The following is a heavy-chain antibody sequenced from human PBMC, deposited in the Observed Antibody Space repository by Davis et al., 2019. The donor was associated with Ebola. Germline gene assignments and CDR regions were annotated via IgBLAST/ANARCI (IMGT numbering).Heavy chain of an antibody. CDR3: ARPGFWSGYFGAFDI. D-gene: IGHD3-3*01. CDR2: INSDGSST. V-gene: IGHV3-74*01. Sequence: PGGSLRLSCAASGFTFSRYWMHWVRQAPGKGLVWVSRINSDGSSTSYADSVKGRFTISRDNAKNTLYLQMNSLRAEDTAVYYCARPGFWSGYFGAFDIWGQGTMVTVS. J-gene: IGHJ3*02. CDR1: GFTFSRYW.